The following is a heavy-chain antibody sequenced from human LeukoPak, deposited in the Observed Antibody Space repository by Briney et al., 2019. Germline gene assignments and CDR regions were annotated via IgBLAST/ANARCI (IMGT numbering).Heavy chain of an antibody. CDR3: ARGEDGDYYFQH. V-gene: IGHV4-34*01. CDR1: GGSFSGYY. CDR2: INHSGST. J-gene: IGHJ1*01. Sequence: SETLSLTCAVYGGSFSGYYWSWIRQPPGKGLEWIGEINHSGSTNYNPSLKSRVTISVDTSKNQFSLKLSSVTAADTAVYYCARGEDGDYYFQHWGQGTLVTVSS. D-gene: IGHD4-17*01.